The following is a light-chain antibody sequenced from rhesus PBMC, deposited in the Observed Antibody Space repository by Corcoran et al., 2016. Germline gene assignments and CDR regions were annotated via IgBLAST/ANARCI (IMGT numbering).Light chain of an antibody. J-gene: IGKJ4*01. CDR2: SSS. CDR1: QSVASN. Sequence: EIVLTQSPATLSLSPGERATLSCRASQSVASNLAWYQQEPGQVPSLLTYSSSSRATGIPDRFSGRGSGTEFTLTISSLQPEDFATYYCQQHNSHPLTFGGGTKVEIK. CDR3: QQHNSHPLT. V-gene: IGKV3-42*03.